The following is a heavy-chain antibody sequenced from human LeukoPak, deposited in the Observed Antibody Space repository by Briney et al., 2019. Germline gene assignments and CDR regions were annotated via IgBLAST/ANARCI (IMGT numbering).Heavy chain of an antibody. V-gene: IGHV3-7*03. CDR2: IKKDGSGI. CDR1: GFPFSNSR. Sequence: GGSLRLSCVVSGFPFSNSRMYWVRQAPGKGLEGVANIKKDGSGISYVDSVKGRFIISRDNAMNSLYLQMNSLRVEDTAVYFCAGGNSIDVWGKGTAVTVSS. J-gene: IGHJ6*04. CDR3: AGGNSIDV. D-gene: IGHD3-16*01.